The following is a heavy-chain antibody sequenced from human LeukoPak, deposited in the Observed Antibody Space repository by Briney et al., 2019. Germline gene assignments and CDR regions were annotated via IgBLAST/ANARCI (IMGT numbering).Heavy chain of an antibody. CDR1: GFTFSSYS. CDR3: ARMWSSGYSSGRQRGGFFDY. J-gene: IGHJ4*02. V-gene: IGHV3-21*01. D-gene: IGHD6-19*01. CDR2: ISSSSSYI. Sequence: GGSLRLSCAASGFTFSSYSMNWVRQAPGKGLEWVSSISSSSSYIYYADSVKGRFTISRDNAKNSLYLQMNSLRAEDTAVYYCARMWSSGYSSGRQRGGFFDYWGQGTLVTVSS.